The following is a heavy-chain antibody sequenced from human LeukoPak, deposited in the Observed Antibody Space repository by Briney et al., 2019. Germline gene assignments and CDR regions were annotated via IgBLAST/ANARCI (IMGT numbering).Heavy chain of an antibody. V-gene: IGHV3-23*01. CDR1: GFTFSNYA. CDR2: INDRGIAT. CDR3: ARVWGGYYDSRGYYHPTYFDY. D-gene: IGHD3-22*01. J-gene: IGHJ4*02. Sequence: PGGSLRLSCAASGFTFSNYAMSWVRQAPGKGLEWVSTINDRGIATYYADSVKGRFTISRDNSKNTLSLQVSSLRAEDTAVYYCARVWGGYYDSRGYYHPTYFDYWGQGTVVTVSS.